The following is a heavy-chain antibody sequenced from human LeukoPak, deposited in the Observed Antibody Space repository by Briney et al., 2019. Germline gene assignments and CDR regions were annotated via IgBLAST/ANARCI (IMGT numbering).Heavy chain of an antibody. CDR3: AKDNVGVVNYYYDVDV. V-gene: IGHV3-23*01. CDR1: GFTFSSYA. D-gene: IGHD3-3*01. Sequence: PGGSLRLSCAASGFTFSSYAMSWVRQAPGKGLEWVSAISGSGGSTYYADSVKGRFTISRDNSKNTLYLQMNSLRAEDTAVYYCAKDNVGVVNYYYDVDVWGQGTTVTVSS. CDR2: ISGSGGST. J-gene: IGHJ6*02.